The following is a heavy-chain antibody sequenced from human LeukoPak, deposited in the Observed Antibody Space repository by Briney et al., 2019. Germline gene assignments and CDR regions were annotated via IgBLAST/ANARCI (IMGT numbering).Heavy chain of an antibody. CDR1: GFSFNTYW. D-gene: IGHD5-12*01. CDR2: TKPDGSEK. J-gene: IGHJ4*02. V-gene: IGHV3-7*01. CDR3: ATDGYNSARDS. Sequence: GGSLRLSCAASGFSFNTYWMSWVRQAPGKGLEWVANTKPDGSEKYYVDSVRGRFTISRDNAKSLLFLQMSNLRAEDTAIYYCATDGYNSARDSRGQGTLVTVSS.